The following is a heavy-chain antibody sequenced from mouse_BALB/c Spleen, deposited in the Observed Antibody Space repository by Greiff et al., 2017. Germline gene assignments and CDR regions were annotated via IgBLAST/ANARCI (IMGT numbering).Heavy chain of an antibody. CDR1: GYTFTSYW. J-gene: IGHJ2*01. Sequence: LQQSGPELVKPGASVKIPCKASGYTFTSYWMHWVKQRHGQGLEWIGNIYPGSGSTNYDEKFKSKGTLTVDTSSSTAYMHLSSLTSEDSAVYYCTRSGTTAYFDYWGQGTTLTVSS. V-gene: IGHV1S22*01. CDR3: TRSGTTAYFDY. CDR2: IYPGSGST. D-gene: IGHD1-2*01.